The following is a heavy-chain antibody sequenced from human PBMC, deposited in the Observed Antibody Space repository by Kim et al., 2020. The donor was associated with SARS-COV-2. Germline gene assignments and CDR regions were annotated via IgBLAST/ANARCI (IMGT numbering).Heavy chain of an antibody. CDR1: GGSISSSSYY. CDR3: ARQRSASRGYSSGWYRGRDWFDP. CDR2: IYYSGST. V-gene: IGHV4-39*01. J-gene: IGHJ5*02. Sequence: SETLSLTCTVSGGSISSSSYYWGWIRQPPGKGLEWIGSIYYSGSTYYNPSLKSRVTISVDTSKNQFSLKLSSVTAADTAVYYCARQRSASRGYSSGWYRGRDWFDPWGQGTLVTVSS. D-gene: IGHD6-19*01.